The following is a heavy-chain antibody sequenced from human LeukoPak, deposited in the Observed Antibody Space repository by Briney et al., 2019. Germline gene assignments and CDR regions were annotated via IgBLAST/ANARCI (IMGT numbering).Heavy chain of an antibody. Sequence: SETLSLTCTVSGVSISSSNSYWGWIRQPVGKGLEWIGHIKTSGSTHYNPSLRSRITMSVDTSKNQFSLNLSSVTAADTAVYYCAKVAKYYYGSETYFFFEDWGQGTLVTVSS. CDR2: IKTSGST. CDR3: AKVAKYYYGSETYFFFED. J-gene: IGHJ4*02. D-gene: IGHD3-10*01. V-gene: IGHV4-61*09. CDR1: GVSISSSNSY.